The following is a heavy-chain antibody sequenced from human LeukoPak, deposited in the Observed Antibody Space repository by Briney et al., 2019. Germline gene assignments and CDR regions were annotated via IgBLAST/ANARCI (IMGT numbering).Heavy chain of an antibody. J-gene: IGHJ6*02. D-gene: IGHD7-27*01. CDR2: IIPIFGTS. CDR1: GDTFSSYA. CDR3: ARNWGYDYYYYGMDV. Sequence: ASVKVSCKAFGDTFSSYAISWVRQAPGQGLEWMGGIIPIFGTSNYAQKFQGRVTITADESTSTAYMELSSLRSEDTAVYYCARNWGYDYYYYGMDVWGQGTTVTVSS. V-gene: IGHV1-69*13.